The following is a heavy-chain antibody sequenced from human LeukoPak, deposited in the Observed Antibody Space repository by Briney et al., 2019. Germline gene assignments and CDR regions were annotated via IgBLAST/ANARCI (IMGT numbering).Heavy chain of an antibody. CDR3: AKDHYGDYIDY. CDR2: IWYDGSNK. CDR1: GFTFSSYA. Sequence: GGSLRLSCAASGFTFSSYAMYWVRQAPGKGLEWVAVIWYDGSNKYYADSVKGRFTISRDNSKNTLYLQMNSLRAEDTAVYYCAKDHYGDYIDYWGQGTLVTVSS. V-gene: IGHV3-33*06. J-gene: IGHJ4*02. D-gene: IGHD4-17*01.